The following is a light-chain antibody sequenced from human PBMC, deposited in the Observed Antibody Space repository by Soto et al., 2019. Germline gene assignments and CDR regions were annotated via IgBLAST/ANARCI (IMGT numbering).Light chain of an antibody. CDR2: STH. V-gene: IGLV1-47*02. CDR1: NSNIGSNY. CDR3: AAWDDTLGGFYV. Sequence: QSVLTQPPSVSEAPGLGVTISCSGSNSNIGSNYVYWYQQLPGAAPNTLIHSTHQRSPGVNRRFPDFKSGTSAYLAISALRPEDEADYYCAAWDDTLGGFYVFGTGTKVTVL. J-gene: IGLJ1*01.